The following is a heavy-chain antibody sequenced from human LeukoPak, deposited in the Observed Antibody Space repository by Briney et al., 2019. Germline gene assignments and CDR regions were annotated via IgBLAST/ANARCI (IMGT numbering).Heavy chain of an antibody. CDR3: ARDQRGGDCPPFCHYYYYMDV. CDR1: GYTFTSYY. J-gene: IGHJ6*03. CDR2: INPIGGST. V-gene: IGHV1-46*01. D-gene: IGHD2-21*02. Sequence: ASVKVSCKASGYTFTSYYMHWVRQAPGQGIEGMGIINPIGGSTSYAQKFQGRVTMTRDTSTSTVYMELSSLRSEDTAVYYCARDQRGGDCPPFCHYYYYMDVWGKGTTVTVSS.